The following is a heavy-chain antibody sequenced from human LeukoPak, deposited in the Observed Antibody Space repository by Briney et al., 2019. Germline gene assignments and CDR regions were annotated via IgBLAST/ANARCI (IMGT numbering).Heavy chain of an antibody. V-gene: IGHV1-18*01. D-gene: IGHD3-3*01. J-gene: IGHJ4*02. Sequence: YAQKLQGRVTMTTDTSTNTAYMELRSLRSDDTAVYYCARDGAGITIFGVVLPFDYWGQGTLVTVSS. CDR3: ARDGAGITIFGVVLPFDY.